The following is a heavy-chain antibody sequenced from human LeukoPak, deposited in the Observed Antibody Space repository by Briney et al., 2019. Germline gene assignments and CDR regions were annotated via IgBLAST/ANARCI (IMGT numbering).Heavy chain of an antibody. CDR3: ARDMSGTTWSSDY. J-gene: IGHJ4*02. CDR1: GFTFSSYG. D-gene: IGHD4-11*01. CDR2: ISGSGGTT. Sequence: GGSLRLSCAASGFTFSSYGMHWVRQAPGSGLEWVSSISGSGGTTNYADSVKGRFTISRDSSKSTLFLQMNSLRADDTAIYYCARDMSGTTWSSDYWGQGTLVTVSS. V-gene: IGHV3-23*01.